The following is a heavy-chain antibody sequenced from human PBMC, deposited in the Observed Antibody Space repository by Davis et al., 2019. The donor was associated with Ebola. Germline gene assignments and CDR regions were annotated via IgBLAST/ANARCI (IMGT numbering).Heavy chain of an antibody. D-gene: IGHD2-8*01. Sequence: GGSLRLSCAPSGFTFSNYGLHWVRPAPGQGLEWVAVISYDGSNKYYADSVKGRFTISRDNSKNTLYLQMNSLRAEDTAVYYCAKVLIVLMVYAPLDYWGQGTLVTVSS. J-gene: IGHJ4*02. CDR2: ISYDGSNK. CDR1: GFTFSNYG. CDR3: AKVLIVLMVYAPLDY. V-gene: IGHV3-30*18.